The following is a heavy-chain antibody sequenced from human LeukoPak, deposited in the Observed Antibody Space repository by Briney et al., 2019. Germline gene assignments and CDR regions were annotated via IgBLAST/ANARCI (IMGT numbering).Heavy chain of an antibody. CDR2: IIPIFGTA. J-gene: IGHJ4*02. V-gene: IGHV1-69*13. CDR1: GGTFSSYA. Sequence: SVKVSCKASGGTFSSYAISWVRQAPGQGLEWMGGIIPIFGTANYAQKFQGRVTITADESTSTAYMGLSSLRSEDTAVYYCARERDSSSWYSFDYWGQGTLVTVSS. CDR3: ARERDSSSWYSFDY. D-gene: IGHD6-13*01.